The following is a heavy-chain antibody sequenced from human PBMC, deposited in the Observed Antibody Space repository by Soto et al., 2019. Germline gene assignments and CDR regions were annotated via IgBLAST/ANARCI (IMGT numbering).Heavy chain of an antibody. CDR3: ARDTYDDY. V-gene: IGHV3-66*01. D-gene: IGHD4-17*01. CDR1: GVTVSNNY. CDR2: IDSGGRT. J-gene: IGHJ1*01. Sequence: EVQLVESGGGLVQPGGSLRLSCAASGVTVSNNYMSWVRQAPGKGLEWVSVIDSGGRTYYADSVKGRFIISRDSSKNTLYLQMNSLRAEDTAVYYCARDTYDDYRGQGILVTVSS.